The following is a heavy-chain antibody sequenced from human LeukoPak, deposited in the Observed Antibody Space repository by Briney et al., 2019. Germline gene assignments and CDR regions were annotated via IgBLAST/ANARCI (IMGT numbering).Heavy chain of an antibody. D-gene: IGHD3-22*01. Sequence: GGCLRLSCAASGFTFSSYAMSWVRQAPGKGLEWVSAISGSGGSTYYADSVKGRFTISRDNSKNTLYLQMNSLRAEDTAVYYCAKPLSSSGYYTDYWGQGTLVTVSS. CDR1: GFTFSSYA. J-gene: IGHJ4*02. V-gene: IGHV3-23*01. CDR3: AKPLSSSGYYTDY. CDR2: ISGSGGST.